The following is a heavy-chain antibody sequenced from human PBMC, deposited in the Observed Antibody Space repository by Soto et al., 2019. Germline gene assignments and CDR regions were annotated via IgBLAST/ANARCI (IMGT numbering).Heavy chain of an antibody. CDR2: TFYRSNWYT. Sequence: SQTLSLTCAISGDSVSRFYAAWNWIRQSPSRGLEWLGRTFYRSNWYTEYAVSVKSRITINADTSNNQFSLQLNSVTPEDTAVYYCTRGKLSYYAMDVWGQGTTVTVSS. J-gene: IGHJ6*02. V-gene: IGHV6-1*01. CDR3: TRGKLSYYAMDV. CDR1: GDSVSRFYAA.